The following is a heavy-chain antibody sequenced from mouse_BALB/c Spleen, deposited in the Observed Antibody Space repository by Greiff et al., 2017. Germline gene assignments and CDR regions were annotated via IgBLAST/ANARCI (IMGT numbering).Heavy chain of an antibody. Sequence: VQLQQSGAELAKPGASVKMSCKASGYTFTSYWMHWVKQRPGQGLEWIGYINPSTGYTEYNQKFKDKATLTADKSSSTAYMQLSSLTSEDSAVYYCARGYYRNAMDYWGQGTSVTVSS. J-gene: IGHJ4*01. V-gene: IGHV1-7*01. CDR1: GYTFTSYW. D-gene: IGHD2-14*01. CDR2: INPSTGYT. CDR3: ARGYYRNAMDY.